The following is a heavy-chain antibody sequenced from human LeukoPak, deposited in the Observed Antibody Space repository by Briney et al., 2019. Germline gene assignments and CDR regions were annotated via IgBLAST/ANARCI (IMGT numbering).Heavy chain of an antibody. V-gene: IGHV1-24*01. Sequence: ASVTLSFTCSGYTLTVLSMHWVRQAPGKGHGLMGGFDPEDGETIYAQKFQGRVTMTEDTSTDTAYMELSSLRSEDTAVYYCATAGSGWYLGVGFDYWGQGTLVTVSS. J-gene: IGHJ4*02. D-gene: IGHD6-19*01. CDR1: GYTLTVLS. CDR3: ATAGSGWYLGVGFDY. CDR2: FDPEDGET.